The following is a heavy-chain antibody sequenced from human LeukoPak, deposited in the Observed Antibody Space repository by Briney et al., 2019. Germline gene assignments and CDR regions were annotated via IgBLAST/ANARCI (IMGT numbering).Heavy chain of an antibody. V-gene: IGHV4-34*01. CDR1: GGSFSGYY. CDR2: INHSGST. D-gene: IGHD4-17*01. CDR3: ASGGLRQYFQH. J-gene: IGHJ1*01. Sequence: PSETLSLTCAVYGGSFSGYYWSWIRQPPGKGLEWIGEINHSGSTNYNPSLKSRVTISVDTSKNQFSLKLSPVTAADTAVYYCASGGLRQYFQHWGQGTLVTVSS.